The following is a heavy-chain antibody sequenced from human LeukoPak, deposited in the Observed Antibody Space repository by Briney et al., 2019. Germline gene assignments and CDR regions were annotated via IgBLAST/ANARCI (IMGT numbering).Heavy chain of an antibody. J-gene: IGHJ6*02. CDR1: GYTFTSYD. V-gene: IGHV1-8*01. CDR3: AILEKGSKLGVYYYGMDV. D-gene: IGHD3-3*01. CDR2: MNPNSGNT. Sequence: RRASVKVSCKASGYTFTSYDINWVRQATGQGLEWMGWMNPNSGNTGYAQKFQGRVTITADESTSTAYMKLSSLRSEDTAVYYCAILEKGSKLGVYYYGMDVWGQGTTVTVSS.